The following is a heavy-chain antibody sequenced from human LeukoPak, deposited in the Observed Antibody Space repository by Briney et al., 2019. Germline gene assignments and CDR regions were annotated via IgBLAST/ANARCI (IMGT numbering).Heavy chain of an antibody. CDR1: GGSISSYY. V-gene: IGHV4-59*01. D-gene: IGHD3-3*01. CDR3: ARGLLRFPHAFDI. Sequence: SETLSLTCTVSGGSISSYYWSWIRQPPGKGLEWIGYIYYSGSTNYNPSLKSRVTISVDTSKNQFSLKLSSVAAADTAVYYCARGLLRFPHAFDIWGQGTMVTVSS. CDR2: IYYSGST. J-gene: IGHJ3*02.